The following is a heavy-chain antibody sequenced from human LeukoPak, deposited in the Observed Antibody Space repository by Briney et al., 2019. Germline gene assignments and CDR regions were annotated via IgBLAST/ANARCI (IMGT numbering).Heavy chain of an antibody. J-gene: IGHJ5*02. Sequence: GGSLRLSCAASGFTFSSYSMDWVRQAPGKGLEWVSSISGSSSYIYYADSVKGRFTISRDNAKNSLYLQTNSLRAEDTAVYYCASSRLYDFWSGYYPWGQGTLVTVSS. CDR2: ISGSSSYI. D-gene: IGHD3-3*01. V-gene: IGHV3-21*01. CDR1: GFTFSSYS. CDR3: ASSRLYDFWSGYYP.